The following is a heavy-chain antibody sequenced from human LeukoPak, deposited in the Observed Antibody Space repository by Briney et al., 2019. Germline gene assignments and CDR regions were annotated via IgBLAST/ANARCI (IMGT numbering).Heavy chain of an antibody. CDR1: GGSISSGDYY. D-gene: IGHD3-22*01. V-gene: IGHV4-30-4*08. Sequence: SQTLSLTCTVSGGSISSGDYYWSWIRQPPGKSLEWIGYIYYSGSTYYNPSLKSRVTISVDTSKNQFSLKLSSVTAADTAVYYCARALDYYDSSGYLYYFDYWGQGTLVTVSS. J-gene: IGHJ4*02. CDR2: IYYSGST. CDR3: ARALDYYDSSGYLYYFDY.